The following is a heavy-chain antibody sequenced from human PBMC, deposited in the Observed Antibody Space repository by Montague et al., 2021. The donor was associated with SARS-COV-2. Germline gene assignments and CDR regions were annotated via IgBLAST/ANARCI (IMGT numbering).Heavy chain of an antibody. V-gene: IGHV4-59*01. CDR3: ARVSGWMGNAFDI. CDR2: IYYSGST. Sequence: SETLSLTCTVSGGSISSYYWSLIRQPPGKGLEWIGYIYYSGSTNYNPSLKSRATISVDTSKNQFSLKLSSVTAADTAVYYCARVSGWMGNAFDIWGQGTMVTVSS. D-gene: IGHD6-19*01. CDR1: GGSISSYY. J-gene: IGHJ3*02.